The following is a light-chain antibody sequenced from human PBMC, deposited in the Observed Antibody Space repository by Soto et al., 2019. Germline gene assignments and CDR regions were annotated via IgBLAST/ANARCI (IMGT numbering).Light chain of an antibody. J-gene: IGKJ1*01. CDR2: GAS. V-gene: IGKV3-20*01. CDR1: QTVSTNF. CDR3: QQYGSSPVT. Sequence: EIVLTQSPGTLSLSPGERATLSCRASQTVSTNFLAWYQQKPGQAPSLLIYGASSRATGIPDRFSGSGSGTDFTLTNSRLEPEDFAVYYCQQYGSSPVTFGQGTKVEIK.